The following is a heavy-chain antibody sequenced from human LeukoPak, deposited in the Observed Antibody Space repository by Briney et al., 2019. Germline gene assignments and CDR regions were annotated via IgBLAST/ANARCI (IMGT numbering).Heavy chain of an antibody. J-gene: IGHJ5*02. CDR3: ARELGYGALDP. D-gene: IGHD4-17*01. CDR2: INPDGSQT. V-gene: IGHV3-7*01. CDR1: GFTFTSYW. Sequence: HTGGSLRLSCAASGFTFTSYWMNWVRQAPGKGLEWVALINPDGSQTNYVDSVKGRFTISRDNAENSLYLQMNSLRAEDTAVYYCARELGYGALDPWGQGTLVTVSS.